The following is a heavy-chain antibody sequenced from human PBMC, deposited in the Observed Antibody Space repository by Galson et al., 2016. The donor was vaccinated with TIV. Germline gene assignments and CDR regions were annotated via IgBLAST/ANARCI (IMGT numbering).Heavy chain of an antibody. Sequence: SLRLSCAASGFTFSDYGMHWVRQAPGKGLEWVAVISYDGSDQYYAGSVKGRFTISRDNSKNTLYLQMNSLRRDDTAMYYCAKDPRLYGDYFLHYFDYWGQGTLVTVSS. J-gene: IGHJ4*02. CDR3: AKDPRLYGDYFLHYFDY. V-gene: IGHV3-30*18. D-gene: IGHD4-17*01. CDR1: GFTFSDYG. CDR2: ISYDGSDQ.